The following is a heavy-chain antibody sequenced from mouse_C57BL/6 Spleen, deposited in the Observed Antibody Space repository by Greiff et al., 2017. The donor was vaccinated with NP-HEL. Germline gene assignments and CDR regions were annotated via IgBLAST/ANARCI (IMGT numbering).Heavy chain of an antibody. CDR1: GYTFTDYE. J-gene: IGHJ3*01. Sequence: VQLKQSGAELVRPGASVTLSCKASGYTFTDYEMHWVKQTPVHGLEWIGAIDPETGGTAYNQKFKGKAILTADKSSSTAYMELRSLTSEDSAVYYCAHSTWFAYWGQGTLVTVSA. V-gene: IGHV1-15*01. D-gene: IGHD1-2*01. CDR2: IDPETGGT. CDR3: AHSTWFAY.